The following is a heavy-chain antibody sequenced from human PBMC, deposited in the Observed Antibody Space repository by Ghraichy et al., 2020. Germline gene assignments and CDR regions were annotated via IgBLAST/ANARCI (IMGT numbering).Heavy chain of an antibody. CDR2: IGSRGGST. V-gene: IGHV3-23*01. J-gene: IGHJ4*02. D-gene: IGHD6-19*01. CDR1: GFTFSDYA. CDR3: AKGSSGWPYTLDY. Sequence: LSLTCAASGFTFSDYAMTWVRQAPGKGLEWVSSIGSRGGSTYYADPVTGRFTISRDNSKNTLFLQMNSLRAEDTAVYYCAKGSSGWPYTLDYWGQGALVTVSS.